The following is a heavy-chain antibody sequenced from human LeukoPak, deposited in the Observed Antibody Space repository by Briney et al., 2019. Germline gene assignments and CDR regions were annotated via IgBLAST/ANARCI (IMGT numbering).Heavy chain of an antibody. CDR1: GYSFTTYW. CDR2: IYPGDSDT. V-gene: IGHV5-51*01. J-gene: IGHJ4*02. CDR3: ARLGGGNGRLSYFDY. D-gene: IGHD2-15*01. Sequence: GESLKISCKDSGYSFTTYWIGWVRQMPGKGLEWMGIIYPGDSDTRYSPSFQGQVTISADKSISTASLQWISLKASDTAMYYCARLGGGNGRLSYFDYWGQGTLVTVSS.